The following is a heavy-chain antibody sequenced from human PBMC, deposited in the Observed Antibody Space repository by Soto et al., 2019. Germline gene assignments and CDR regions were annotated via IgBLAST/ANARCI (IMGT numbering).Heavy chain of an antibody. CDR2: MSYDGTKQ. Sequence: QVQLVESGGGVFQPGRSLRLSCAASGFTFSTYGMHWVRQAPGKGLEWVAAMSYDGTKQYYVDSVKGRFTTSRDNSRNTLFLQLNSLRDEDTAVYYCAKEYGSTWIDHWGQGTPVTVSS. CDR3: AKEYGSTWIDH. V-gene: IGHV3-30*18. J-gene: IGHJ4*02. CDR1: GFTFSTYG. D-gene: IGHD6-13*01.